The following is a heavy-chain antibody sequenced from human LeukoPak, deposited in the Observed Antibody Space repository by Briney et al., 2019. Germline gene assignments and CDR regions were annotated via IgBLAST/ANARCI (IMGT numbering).Heavy chain of an antibody. D-gene: IGHD2-15*01. CDR2: ISSSGSTI. CDR3: ASRKVQCGYCSGGSCYEFDY. V-gene: IGHV3-48*03. J-gene: IGHJ4*02. Sequence: PGGSLRLSCAASGFTFSSYEMNWVRQAPGKGLEWVSYISSSGSTIYYADSVKGRFTISRDNAKNSLYLQMNSLRAEDTAVYYCASRKVQCGYCSGGSCYEFDYWGQGTLVAVSS. CDR1: GFTFSSYE.